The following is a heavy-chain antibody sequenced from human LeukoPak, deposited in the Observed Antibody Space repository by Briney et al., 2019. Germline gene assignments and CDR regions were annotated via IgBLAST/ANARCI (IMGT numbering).Heavy chain of an antibody. Sequence: PSETLSLTCAVYGVSFSGYYWSWIRQPPGKGLEWIGEINHSGSTNYNPSLKSRVTISVDTSKNQFSLKLSSVTAADTAVYYCARGGAYYDFWSGYYSLDYWGQGTLVTVSS. CDR1: GVSFSGYY. V-gene: IGHV4-34*01. J-gene: IGHJ4*02. CDR3: ARGGAYYDFWSGYYSLDY. D-gene: IGHD3-3*01. CDR2: INHSGST.